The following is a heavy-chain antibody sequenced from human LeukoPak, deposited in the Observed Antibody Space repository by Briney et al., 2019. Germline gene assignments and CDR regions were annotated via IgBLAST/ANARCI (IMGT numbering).Heavy chain of an antibody. CDR1: GFSFTSQW. CDR2: IYPGDSDT. D-gene: IGHD6-6*01. V-gene: IGHV5-51*01. CDR3: ARQYSRSSFDY. Sequence: GESLRISCKGSGFSFTSQWIGWVRQMPGKGLEWMGIIYPGDSDTRYSPSFQGQVTISADKSISTAYLQWSSLKASDSAMYYCARQYSRSSFDYWGQGTLVTVSS. J-gene: IGHJ4*02.